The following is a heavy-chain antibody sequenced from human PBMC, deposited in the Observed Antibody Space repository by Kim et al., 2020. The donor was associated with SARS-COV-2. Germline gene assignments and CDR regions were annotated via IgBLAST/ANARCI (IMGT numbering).Heavy chain of an antibody. CDR1: GYTFTGYY. V-gene: IGHV1-2*06. J-gene: IGHJ4*02. D-gene: IGHD2-2*01. CDR2: INPNSGGT. CDR3: ASRGYGSSTSCYGVDY. Sequence: ASVKVSCKASGYTFTGYYMHWVRQAPGQGLEWMGRINPNSGGTNYAQKFQGRVTMTRDTSISTAYMELSRLRSDDTAVYYCASRGYGSSTSCYGVDYWGQGTLVTVSS.